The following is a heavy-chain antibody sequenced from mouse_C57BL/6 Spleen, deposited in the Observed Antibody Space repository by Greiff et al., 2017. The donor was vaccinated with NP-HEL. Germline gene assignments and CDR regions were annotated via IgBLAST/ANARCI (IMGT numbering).Heavy chain of an antibody. V-gene: IGHV14-4*01. J-gene: IGHJ2*01. CDR3: TRGMKTDSNYFLFDC. Sequence: EVQLVESGAELVRPGASVKLSCTASGFNIKDDYMHWVKQRPEQGLEWIGWIDPENGDTEYASKFQGKATITADTASNTAYLQLSSLTSEDTAVYYCTRGMKTDSNYFLFDCWGQGTTLTVSS. CDR2: IDPENGDT. D-gene: IGHD2-5*01. CDR1: GFNIKDDY.